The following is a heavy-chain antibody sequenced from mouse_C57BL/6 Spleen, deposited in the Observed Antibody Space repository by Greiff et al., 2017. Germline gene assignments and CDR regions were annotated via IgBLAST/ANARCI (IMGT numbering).Heavy chain of an antibody. V-gene: IGHV1-80*01. CDR1: GYAFSSYW. CDR2: IYPGDGDT. D-gene: IGHD2-5*01. CDR3: ARKCSNYRENYAMDY. Sequence: QVQLQQSGAELVKPGASVKISCKASGYAFSSYWMNWVKQRPGKGLEWIGQIYPGDGDTNYNGKFKGKATLTADKSSSTAYMQLSSLTSEDSAVYFCARKCSNYRENYAMDYWGQGTSVTVSS. J-gene: IGHJ4*01.